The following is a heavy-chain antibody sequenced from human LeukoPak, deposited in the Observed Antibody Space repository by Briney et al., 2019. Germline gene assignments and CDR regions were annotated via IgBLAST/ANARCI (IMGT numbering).Heavy chain of an antibody. CDR2: ISPDGRIT. CDR3: AREFMIGSSLLRYFDY. CDR1: GFTFSNYW. Sequence: GGSLRLSCAASGFTFSNYWIHWLRQAPGEGPVWVSRISPDGRITHFADSVEGRFTLSRDNAKSLVYLQMNSLRVEESAVYYCAREFMIGSSLLRYFDYWGQGTLVTVSS. D-gene: IGHD3-16*01. V-gene: IGHV3-74*01. J-gene: IGHJ4*02.